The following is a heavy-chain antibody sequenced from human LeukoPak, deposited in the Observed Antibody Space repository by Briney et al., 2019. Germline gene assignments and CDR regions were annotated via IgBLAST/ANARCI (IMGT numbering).Heavy chain of an antibody. D-gene: IGHD1-14*01. Sequence: SETLSLTCTVSGGSIIGHYWSWIRQSPGKALEWIAYIYSHENTNYSPSLNGRATISEDTSKNQVSLKVRSVTTADTAVYYCARQTPYNGNHYFDYWGQGILVTVSS. CDR2: IYSHENT. V-gene: IGHV4-4*09. CDR1: GGSIIGHY. CDR3: ARQTPYNGNHYFDY. J-gene: IGHJ4*02.